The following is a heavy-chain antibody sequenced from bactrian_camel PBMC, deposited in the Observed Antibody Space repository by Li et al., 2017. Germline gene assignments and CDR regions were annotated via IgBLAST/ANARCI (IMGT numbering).Heavy chain of an antibody. Sequence: HVQLVESGGGLVQPGGSLRLSCAASGFTFSIYSLSWIRRAPGRGLEWVSGIDSGGGYTYYADSLKGRFTISRDNAKNTLYLQMNSLKPDDTGMYFCAADFVNKQLARYYDYWGQGTQVTVS. CDR2: IDSGGGYT. D-gene: IGHD2*01. CDR1: GFTFSIYS. V-gene: IGHV3S39*01. J-gene: IGHJ4*01. CDR3: AADFVNKQLARYYDY.